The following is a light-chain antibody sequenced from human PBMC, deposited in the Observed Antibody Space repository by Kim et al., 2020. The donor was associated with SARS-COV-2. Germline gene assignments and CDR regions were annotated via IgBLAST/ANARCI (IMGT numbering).Light chain of an antibody. J-gene: IGKJ4*01. Sequence: ASVGDRVTITCRASQDIGNDLGWYQQKPGRAPKLLIYGASSLQSGVLSRFSGSGSGTDFTLTVSSLQPEDFATYYCLQDYNYPLTFGGGTKVDIK. V-gene: IGKV1-6*01. CDR1: QDIGND. CDR2: GAS. CDR3: LQDYNYPLT.